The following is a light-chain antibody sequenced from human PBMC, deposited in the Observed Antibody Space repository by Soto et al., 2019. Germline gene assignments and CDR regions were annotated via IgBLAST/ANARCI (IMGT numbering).Light chain of an antibody. V-gene: IGKV3-20*01. CDR3: KQYGSSPLT. CDR2: GAS. J-gene: IGKJ1*01. CDR1: QSVSSSY. Sequence: EIVLTQSPGTLSLSPGERATLSCRASQSVSSSYLAWYQQKPGQAPRLLIYGASSRATGLPDRFSGSGSGTEFNLTISRLEPEDFEVYYCKQYGSSPLTFGQGTKVEIK.